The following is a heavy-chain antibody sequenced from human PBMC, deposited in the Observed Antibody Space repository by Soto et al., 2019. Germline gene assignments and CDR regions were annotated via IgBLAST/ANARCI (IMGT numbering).Heavy chain of an antibody. CDR2: INHSGST. Sequence: SETLSLTCAVYGGSFSGYYWSWIRQPPGKGLEWIGEINHSGSTNYNPSLKSRVTISVDTSKNQFSLKLSSVTAADTAVYYCARGPRQDIVVVPAARGGMDVWGQGTKVTVSS. V-gene: IGHV4-34*01. CDR3: ARGPRQDIVVVPAARGGMDV. D-gene: IGHD2-2*01. J-gene: IGHJ6*02. CDR1: GGSFSGYY.